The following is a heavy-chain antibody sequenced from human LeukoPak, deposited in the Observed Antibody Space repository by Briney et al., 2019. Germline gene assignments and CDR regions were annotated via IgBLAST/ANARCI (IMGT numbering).Heavy chain of an antibody. Sequence: SETLSLTCAVYGGSFSGYYWSWIRQPPGKGLEWIGEINHSGSTNYNPSLKSRVTISVDTSKNQFSLKLSSVTAADTAVYYCARHSRYDSWSGYYGNAFDIWGQGTMVTVSS. CDR2: INHSGST. J-gene: IGHJ3*02. V-gene: IGHV4-34*01. CDR1: GGSFSGYY. D-gene: IGHD3-3*01. CDR3: ARHSRYDSWSGYYGNAFDI.